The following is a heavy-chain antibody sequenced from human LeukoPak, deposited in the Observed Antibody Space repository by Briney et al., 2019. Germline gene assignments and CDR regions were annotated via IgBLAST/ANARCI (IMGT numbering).Heavy chain of an antibody. V-gene: IGHV4-59*01. CDR3: ARGCCGGGIFDY. J-gene: IGHJ4*02. CDR2: IYYSGST. Sequence: SETLSLTCTVSGGSISGYYWSWMRQPPEKGLEWIGYIYYSGSTNYNPSLKSRVTISVDTSKNQFSLKLSSVTAADTAVYYCARGCCGGGIFDYWGQGTLVTVSS. CDR1: GGSISGYY. D-gene: IGHD6-13*01.